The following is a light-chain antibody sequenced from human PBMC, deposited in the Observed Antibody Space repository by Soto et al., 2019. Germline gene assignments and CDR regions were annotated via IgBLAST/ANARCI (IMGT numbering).Light chain of an antibody. J-gene: IGKJ5*01. V-gene: IGKV1-12*01. Sequence: DIQMTQSPSSVSVSVGDRVTITCRASQALSTWLAWYQQKPGQVPNLLIYATSSLQSGVPSRFSGSGSGTDFTLTISSLQPEDLGTYYCQQANSFPITFGQGTRLEI. CDR3: QQANSFPIT. CDR2: ATS. CDR1: QALSTW.